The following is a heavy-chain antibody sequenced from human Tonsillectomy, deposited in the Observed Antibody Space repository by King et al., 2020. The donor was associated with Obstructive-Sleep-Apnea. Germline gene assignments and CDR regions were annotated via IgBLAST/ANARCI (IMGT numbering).Heavy chain of an antibody. D-gene: IGHD3-10*01. V-gene: IGHV3-9*01. J-gene: IGHJ6*02. CDR2: VSWNSGSI. CDR1: GFTFGDYA. CDR3: TKDLTRGLPFNYSSAMDV. Sequence: VQLVESGGGLVQPGRSLRLSCAASGFTFGDYAMHWVRQVPGKGLEWVSGVSWNSGSIGYADSVKGRFTISRDNAKNSLYLQMNSLRAEDTALYYCTKDLTRGLPFNYSSAMDVWGQGTTVTVSS.